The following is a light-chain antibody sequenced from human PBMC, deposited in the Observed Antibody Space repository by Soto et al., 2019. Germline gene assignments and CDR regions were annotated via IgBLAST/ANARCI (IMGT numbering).Light chain of an antibody. CDR3: QQYNNWPWT. V-gene: IGKV3-15*01. CDR1: QSVTSN. Sequence: ETVMTQSLVTLSVSPGERATLSCRASQSVTSNLAWYQQQPGQAPRLLIYDASTRATGVPARFSGSGSGTEFTLSSSSLQSEDSEVYYCQQYNNWPWTFGPGTKVEIK. J-gene: IGKJ1*01. CDR2: DAS.